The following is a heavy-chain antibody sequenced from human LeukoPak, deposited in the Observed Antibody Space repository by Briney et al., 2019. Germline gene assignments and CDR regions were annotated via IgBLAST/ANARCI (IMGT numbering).Heavy chain of an antibody. CDR3: AQRRHDYGDYYYLDV. CDR1: GFTFSSYA. CDR2: ISYDGRSK. Sequence: GGSLRLSCAASGFTFSSYALHWVRQAPGKGLEWVAVISYDGRSKKYADPVKGRFTISRENAKNTLFLQMNSLRAEDTAVYYSAQRRHDYGDYYYLDVWGKGTTVTVSS. J-gene: IGHJ6*03. D-gene: IGHD4-17*01. V-gene: IGHV3-30*04.